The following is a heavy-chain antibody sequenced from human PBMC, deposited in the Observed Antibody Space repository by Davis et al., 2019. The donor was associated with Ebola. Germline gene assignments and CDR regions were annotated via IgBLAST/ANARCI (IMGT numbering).Heavy chain of an antibody. CDR1: GGTFSSYA. CDR2: IIPILGIA. J-gene: IGHJ3*02. CDR3: ATHDYGDTDAFDI. Sequence: SVKVSCKASGGTFSSYAISWVRQAPGQGLEWMGRIIPILGIANYAQKFQGRVAITADKSTSTAYMELSSLRSEDTAVYYCATHDYGDTDAFDIWGQGTMVTVSS. D-gene: IGHD4-17*01. V-gene: IGHV1-69*04.